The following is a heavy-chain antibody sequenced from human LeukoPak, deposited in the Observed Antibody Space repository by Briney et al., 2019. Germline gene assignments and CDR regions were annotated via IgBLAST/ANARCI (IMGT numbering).Heavy chain of an antibody. CDR3: VSHSGSQFDY. CDR2: IYYSGST. CDR1: GGSISSSNYY. D-gene: IGHD1-26*01. V-gene: IGHV4-39*01. J-gene: IGHJ4*02. Sequence: SETLSLTCTVSGGSISSSNYYWGWIRQSPGKGLEWIGSIYYSGSTYYNPSLKSRVIISVDTSKNQFSLKLSSVTAADTAVFYCVSHSGSQFDYWGQGTLVPVSS.